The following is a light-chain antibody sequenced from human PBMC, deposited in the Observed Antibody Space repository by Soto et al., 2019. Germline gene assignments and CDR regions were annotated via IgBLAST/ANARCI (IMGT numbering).Light chain of an antibody. CDR1: SSDVGNYNY. CDR3: CSYAGSYTLV. V-gene: IGLV2-11*01. Sequence: QSALTQPRSVSGSPGQSVTISCTGSSSDVGNYNYVSWYQQHPGKAPKLMISDVGRRPSGVPDRFSGSKSGNTASLTISGLKAEDEADYYCCSYAGSYTLVFGGGTKVTVL. CDR2: DVG. J-gene: IGLJ2*01.